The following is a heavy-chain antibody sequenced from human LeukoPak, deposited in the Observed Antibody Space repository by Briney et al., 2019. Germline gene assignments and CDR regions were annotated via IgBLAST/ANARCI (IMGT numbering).Heavy chain of an antibody. D-gene: IGHD3-10*01. CDR2: INSDGSRT. J-gene: IGHJ4*02. CDR3: ARDRGSLDFDY. Sequence: PGGSLRLSCAASGFTFSNHWMHWARQAPGKGLVWVSRINSDGSRTSYADPVKGRFTISRDNAKNTLYLQMDSLRADDTAVYYCARDRGSLDFDYWGQGTLVTVSS. CDR1: GFTFSNHW. V-gene: IGHV3-74*01.